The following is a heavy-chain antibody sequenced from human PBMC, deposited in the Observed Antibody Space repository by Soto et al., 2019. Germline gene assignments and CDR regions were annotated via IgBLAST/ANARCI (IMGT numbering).Heavy chain of an antibody. J-gene: IGHJ4*02. V-gene: IGHV4-59*06. CDR2: IYNSGST. CDR1: GGSISRYY. CDR3: ARDRGGYAPTVLFDY. D-gene: IGHD5-12*01. Sequence: SETLSLTCTVSGGSISRYYCSWIRQPPGKGLEWIGYIYNSGSTFYNPSLKSRVTISVDTSKNQFSLKLSSVTAADTAVYYCARDRGGYAPTVLFDYWGQGTLVTVSS.